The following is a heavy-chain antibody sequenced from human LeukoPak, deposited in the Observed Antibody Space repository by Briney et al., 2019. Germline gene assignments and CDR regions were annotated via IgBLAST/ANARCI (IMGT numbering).Heavy chain of an antibody. V-gene: IGHV3-15*01. J-gene: IGHJ4*02. CDR2: IKTRADGGAR. D-gene: IGHD5-18*01. Sequence: GGSLRLSCAASGFTFSNAWMNWVRQAPGKGLEWVGRIKTRADGGARDYAAPVKGRFTISRDDSKNTVYLQMNSLNTEDTAVYYCMTHNRFLGGMIKWGPGYSYGEADPSSYYFDYWGQGTLVTVSS. CDR1: GFTFSNAW. CDR3: MTHNRFLGGMIKWGPGYSYGEADPSSYYFDY.